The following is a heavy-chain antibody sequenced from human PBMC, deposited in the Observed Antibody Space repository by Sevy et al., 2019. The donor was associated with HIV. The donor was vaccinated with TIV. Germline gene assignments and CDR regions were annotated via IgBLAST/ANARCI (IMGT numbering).Heavy chain of an antibody. CDR1: GGSISSSSYY. D-gene: IGHD6-19*01. CDR3: AGIAVAGTGRPQTEYYYYGMDV. V-gene: IGHV4-39*01. Sequence: SETLSLTCTVSGGSISSSSYYWGWIRQPPGKGLELIGSIYYSGSTYYNPSLKSRVTISVDTSKNQFSLKLSSVTAADTAVYYCAGIAVAGTGRPQTEYYYYGMDVWGQGTTVTVSS. J-gene: IGHJ6*02. CDR2: IYYSGST.